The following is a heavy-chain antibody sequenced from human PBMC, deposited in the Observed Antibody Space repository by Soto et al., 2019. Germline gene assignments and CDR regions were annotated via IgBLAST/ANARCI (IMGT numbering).Heavy chain of an antibody. CDR1: GYTFTSYG. J-gene: IGHJ6*02. CDR2: ISAYNGNT. V-gene: IGHV1-18*04. CDR3: ARDPGYSGYENGGYNYYYGMDV. Sequence: QVQLVQSGVEVKKPGASVKVSCKASGYTFTSYGISWVRQAPGQGLEWMGWISAYNGNTNYAQKLQGRVTMTTDTSTSTVDMELRSLRSDDTAVYYCARDPGYSGYENGGYNYYYGMDVWGQGTTVTVSS. D-gene: IGHD5-12*01.